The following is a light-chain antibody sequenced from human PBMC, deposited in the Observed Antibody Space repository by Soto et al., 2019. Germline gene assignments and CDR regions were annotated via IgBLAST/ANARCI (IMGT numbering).Light chain of an antibody. Sequence: AIRKTQSPASLSASTGDRVTITCRASQGISSYLAWYQQKPGKAPKLLIYAASTLQSGVPSRFSGSGSGTDFTLTISSLQPDDFATYYCQQYNSYPWTFGQGTKVDIK. V-gene: IGKV1-8*01. CDR3: QQYNSYPWT. CDR1: QGISSY. CDR2: AAS. J-gene: IGKJ1*01.